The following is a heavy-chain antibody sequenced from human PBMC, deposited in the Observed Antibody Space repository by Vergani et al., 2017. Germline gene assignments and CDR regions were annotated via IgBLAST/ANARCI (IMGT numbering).Heavy chain of an antibody. CDR1: GITFWKFG. CDR3: AKDQEPYYYYYMDV. Sequence: EVDLVESGGGLAQPGGSLRLSCEASGITFWKFGMHWVRQGPGKGLEWVSGISGSGGSTYYADSVKGRFTISRDNSKNTLYLQMNSLRAEDTAVYYCAKDQEPYYYYYMDVWGKGTTVTVSS. J-gene: IGHJ6*03. V-gene: IGHV3-23*04. D-gene: IGHD1-26*01. CDR2: ISGSGGST.